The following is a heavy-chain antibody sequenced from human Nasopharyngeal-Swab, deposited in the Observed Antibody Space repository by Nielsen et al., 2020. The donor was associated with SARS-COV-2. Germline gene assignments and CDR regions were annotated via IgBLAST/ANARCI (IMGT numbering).Heavy chain of an antibody. V-gene: IGHV3-30*03. D-gene: IGHD6-13*01. CDR3: ARDRGRDSSSLAAVIEKPYCYYGMDV. Sequence: SLNISCTASGSTFSSYVMHWLRQAPGKRLERVAVIPYVGSNKYYADSVKGRFTISRDNAKNSLYLQMNSLRAEDTAVYYCARDRGRDSSSLAAVIEKPYCYYGMDVWGQGTTVTVSS. CDR1: GSTFSSYV. J-gene: IGHJ6*02. CDR2: IPYVGSNK.